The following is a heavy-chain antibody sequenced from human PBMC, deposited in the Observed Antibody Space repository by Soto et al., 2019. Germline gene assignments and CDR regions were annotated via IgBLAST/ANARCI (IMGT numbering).Heavy chain of an antibody. D-gene: IGHD6-25*01. CDR1: GYSFVSFW. Sequence: HGESLKISCNTSGYSFVSFWIGWVRQMPGQGLEWMGVIHPGGSDTRYSPAFEGLVTISADRSTNTAYLQWSSLKASDTAMYYCARRPFRGAAADYWGQGTLVTVSS. CDR3: ARRPFRGAAADY. V-gene: IGHV5-51*01. J-gene: IGHJ4*02. CDR2: IHPGGSDT.